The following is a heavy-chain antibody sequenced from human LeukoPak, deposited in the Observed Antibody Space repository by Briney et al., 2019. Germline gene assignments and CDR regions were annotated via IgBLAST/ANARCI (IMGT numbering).Heavy chain of an antibody. CDR1: GYTFTGYY. J-gene: IGHJ4*02. V-gene: IGHV1-2*02. CDR2: INPNSGGT. Sequence: ASVKVSCKASGYTFTGYYIHWVRQAPGQGLEWMGWINPNSGGTNYAQKFQGRVTMTRDRSINTAYMDLRSLTCDDTAVYYCARDKPAEAALDFWGQGTLVTVSS. CDR3: ARDKPAEAALDF.